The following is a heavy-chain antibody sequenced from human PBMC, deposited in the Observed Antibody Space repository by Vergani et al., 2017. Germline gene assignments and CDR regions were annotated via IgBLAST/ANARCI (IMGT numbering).Heavy chain of an antibody. V-gene: IGHV1-2*02. CDR1: GYTFTSYY. D-gene: IGHD6-13*01. J-gene: IGHJ4*02. CDR3: ASLSASSSNYVGF. Sequence: VQLVESGGGLVKPGASVKVSCKASGYTFTSYYMHWVRQAPGQGLEWMGWIHPNSGDTNYAQKFQGRVTVTRDTSISTAYMDLSRLRSDDTAVYYCASLSASSSNYVGFWGQGTVVTVSS. CDR2: IHPNSGDT.